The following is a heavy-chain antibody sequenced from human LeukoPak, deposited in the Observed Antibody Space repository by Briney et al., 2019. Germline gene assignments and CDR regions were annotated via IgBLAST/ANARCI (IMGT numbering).Heavy chain of an antibody. CDR3: ARGRSVTYFDY. D-gene: IGHD4-11*01. V-gene: IGHV3-20*04. J-gene: IGHJ4*02. CDR1: GFTFDNYG. CDR2: INWNGAST. Sequence: GGSLRLSCAASGFTFDNYGMSWVRQAPGKGLEWVSGINWNGASTGYVDSVKGRFTISRDNSKNTLYLQMNSLRAEDTAVYYCARGRSVTYFDYWGQGTLVTVSS.